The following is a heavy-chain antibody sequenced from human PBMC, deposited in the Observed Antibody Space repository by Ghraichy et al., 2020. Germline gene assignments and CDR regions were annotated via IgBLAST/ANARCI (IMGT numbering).Heavy chain of an antibody. J-gene: IGHJ4*02. Sequence: SETLSLTCTVSGGSISSSNYYWGWIRQPPGKGLEWIGTMYYSGSTYYNPSLKSRVTISVDTSKNQFSLKLSSVTAADTAVYYCGRHKGVVAIAPIDYWGQGTLVTVSS. CDR3: GRHKGVVAIAPIDY. D-gene: IGHD3-22*01. CDR2: MYYSGST. CDR1: GGSISSSNYY. V-gene: IGHV4-39*01.